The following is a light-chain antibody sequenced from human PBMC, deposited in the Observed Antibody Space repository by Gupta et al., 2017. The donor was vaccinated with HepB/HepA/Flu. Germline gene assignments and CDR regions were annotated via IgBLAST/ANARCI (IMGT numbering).Light chain of an antibody. Sequence: QSALTQPASVSGSPGQSITISCTGTSSDVGSYNLVSWYQQHPAKVPKLIIYEVSQRPSGVSNRFSGSKSGNTASRTISGLQAEDEADYYCCSYAGTTTFVLFGGGTKLTVL. V-gene: IGLV2-23*02. CDR2: EVS. CDR3: CSYAGTTTFVL. J-gene: IGLJ2*01. CDR1: SSDVGSYNL.